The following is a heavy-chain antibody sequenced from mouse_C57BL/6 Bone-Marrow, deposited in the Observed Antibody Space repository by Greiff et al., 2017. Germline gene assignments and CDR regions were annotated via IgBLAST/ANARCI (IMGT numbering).Heavy chain of an antibody. CDR2: IRLKSDNYAT. CDR3: SYDYGGPFAY. Sequence: EVQWVESGGGLVQPGGSMKLSCVASGFTFSNYWMNWVRQSPEKGLEWVAQIRLKSDNYATHYAVSVKGRFTISRDDSKSSVYLQMNNLRAEDTGIYYGSYDYGGPFAYWGQGTLVTVSA. V-gene: IGHV6-3*01. CDR1: GFTFSNYW. J-gene: IGHJ3*01. D-gene: IGHD2-4*01.